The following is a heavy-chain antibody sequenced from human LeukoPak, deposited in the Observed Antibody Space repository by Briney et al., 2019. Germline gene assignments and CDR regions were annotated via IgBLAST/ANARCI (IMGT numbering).Heavy chain of an antibody. Sequence: SETLSLTCTVSGGSISSYYWTWIRQPPGKGLEWIGYIYYSGTTYYNPSLKSRVTMSVDTSKNQFSLKLNSETAADTAVYFCARQVGATFDYWGQGALVTVSS. CDR1: GGSISSYY. CDR3: ARQVGATFDY. D-gene: IGHD1-26*01. CDR2: IYYSGTT. J-gene: IGHJ4*02. V-gene: IGHV4-59*08.